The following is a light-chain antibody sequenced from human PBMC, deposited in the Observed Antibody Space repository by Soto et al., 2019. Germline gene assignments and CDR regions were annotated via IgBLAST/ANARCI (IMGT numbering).Light chain of an antibody. V-gene: IGLV1-40*01. CDR3: QSYDSSLSGSV. Sequence: QSVLTQPPSVSGAPGQRVTISCTGSSSNIGTGYDVHWYQQLPGTAPKLLIYGMSNRPSGVPDRFSGSKSGTSASLAITGLQAEDEADYYCQSYDSSLSGSVFGGGTKLTVL. J-gene: IGLJ2*01. CDR2: GMS. CDR1: SSNIGTGYD.